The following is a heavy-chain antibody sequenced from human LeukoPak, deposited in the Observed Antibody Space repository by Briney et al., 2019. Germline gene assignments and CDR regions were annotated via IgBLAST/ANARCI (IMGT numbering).Heavy chain of an antibody. J-gene: IGHJ4*02. V-gene: IGHV4-59*01. CDR2: LFYSGST. Sequence: PSETLSLTCTGSGVSISSYYWSWIRQPPGKGLEWVAYLFYSGSTDYNPSLESRVTIPVHTSKSQFSLKLRSVTAADTAVYYCATVAVIRGVTYFDYWGQGTLVSVS. CDR3: ATVAVIRGVTYFDY. D-gene: IGHD3-10*01. CDR1: GVSISSYY.